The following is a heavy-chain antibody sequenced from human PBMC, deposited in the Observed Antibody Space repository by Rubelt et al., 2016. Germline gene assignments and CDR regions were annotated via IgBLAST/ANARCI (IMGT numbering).Heavy chain of an antibody. V-gene: IGHV4-39*01. J-gene: IGHJ4*02. CDR2: IYYSGTT. D-gene: IGHD5-18*01. Sequence: QLQLQESGSGLVKPSETLSLTCTVSGDSISGSSFYWGWIRQPPGKGLEWIGSIYYSGTTYYNPSLKSRFTISVDTSKNQFCMKLKSVTAAGTAVYYWARGLQAVTGWGQGALVTVSS. CDR3: ARGLQAVTG. CDR1: GDSISGSSFY.